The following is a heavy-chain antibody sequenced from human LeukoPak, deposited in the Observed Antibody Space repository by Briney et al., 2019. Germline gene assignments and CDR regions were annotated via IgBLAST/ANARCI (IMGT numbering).Heavy chain of an antibody. Sequence: PGGSLRLSCAASGFTFSSYSMNWVRQAPGKGLEWVSSISSSSSYIYYADSVKGRFTISRDNAKNSLYLQMNSLRAEDTAVYSCARVGCSGGSCRYGNYFDYWGQGTLVTVSS. D-gene: IGHD2-15*01. CDR2: ISSSSSYI. CDR1: GFTFSSYS. J-gene: IGHJ4*02. CDR3: ARVGCSGGSCRYGNYFDY. V-gene: IGHV3-21*01.